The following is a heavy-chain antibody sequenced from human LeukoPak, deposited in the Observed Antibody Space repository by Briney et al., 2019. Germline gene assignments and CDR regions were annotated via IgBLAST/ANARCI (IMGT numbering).Heavy chain of an antibody. D-gene: IGHD3-9*01. Sequence: GGSLRLSCAASGFTFSSYGMHWVRQAPGKGLEWVAVISYDGSNKYHADSVKGRITISRDNAKNSLYLQMNSLRADDTAVYYCARGLTGDAFSLWGQGTMVTVSS. CDR1: GFTFSSYG. V-gene: IGHV3-30*12. CDR3: ARGLTGDAFSL. CDR2: ISYDGSNK. J-gene: IGHJ3*01.